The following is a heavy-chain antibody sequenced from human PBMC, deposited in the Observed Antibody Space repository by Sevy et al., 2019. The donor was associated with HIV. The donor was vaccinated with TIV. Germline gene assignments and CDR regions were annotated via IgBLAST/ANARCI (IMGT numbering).Heavy chain of an antibody. J-gene: IGHJ3*01. D-gene: IGHD3-16*01. Sequence: SETLSLTCAVSGGSISTGGFSWIWIRQPPGKGLEWIGHIYRTGNTYYNPSLGSRVSISVDRSKNQFSLKLSSVTAADTAVYYCVRGPSYGYVSYGFDVWGQGTMVTVSS. CDR2: IYRTGNT. V-gene: IGHV4-30-2*01. CDR3: VRGPSYGYVSYGFDV. CDR1: GGSISTGGFS.